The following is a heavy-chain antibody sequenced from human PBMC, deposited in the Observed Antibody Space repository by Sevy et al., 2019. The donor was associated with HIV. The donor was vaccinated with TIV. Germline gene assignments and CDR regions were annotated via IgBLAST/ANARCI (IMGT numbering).Heavy chain of an antibody. CDR1: GFSFSDHR. CDR2: ISYDGRNTK. J-gene: IGHJ4*02. CDR3: ARDRGVILSSAFDY. D-gene: IGHD2-21*01. V-gene: IGHV3-30*03. Sequence: GESLKISCVGSGFSFSDHRMHWVRQAPGKGLEWMAVISYDGRNTKYKADSVKGRFTISRDNSKNTLYLQMNSLRAEDTAIYYCARDRGVILSSAFDYWGQGTLVTVSS.